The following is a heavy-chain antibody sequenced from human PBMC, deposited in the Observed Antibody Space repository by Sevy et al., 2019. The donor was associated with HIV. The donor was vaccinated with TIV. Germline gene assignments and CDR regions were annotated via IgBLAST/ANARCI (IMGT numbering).Heavy chain of an antibody. Sequence: GGSLRLSCAASGFIFSDYAMSWVRQAPGKGLEWVSSISGGDDSTYYADSVKGRFTVSRDNSKNTRYQQMNTVRAEVTALYYCAKFGDYYDSGGYYWYFDFWGRGTLVTVSS. V-gene: IGHV3-23*01. CDR1: GFIFSDYA. CDR3: AKFGDYYDSGGYYWYFDF. CDR2: ISGGDDST. J-gene: IGHJ2*01. D-gene: IGHD3-22*01.